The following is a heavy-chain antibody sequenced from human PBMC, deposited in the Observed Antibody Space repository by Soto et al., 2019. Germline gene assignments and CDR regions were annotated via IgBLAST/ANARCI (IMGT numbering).Heavy chain of an antibody. Sequence: AASVKVSCKASGYTLTSYGISWVRQAPGQGLEWMGWISAYNGNTKYAQKLQGRVTMTTDTSTSTADMELRSLRSDDTAVYYCAREPNYFDYWGQGTLVTVSS. CDR2: ISAYNGNT. CDR1: GYTLTSYG. V-gene: IGHV1-18*01. J-gene: IGHJ4*02. CDR3: AREPNYFDY.